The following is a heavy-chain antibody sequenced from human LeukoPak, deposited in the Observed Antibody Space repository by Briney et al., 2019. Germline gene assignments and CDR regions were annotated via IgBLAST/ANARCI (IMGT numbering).Heavy chain of an antibody. Sequence: PGGSLRLSCAASGFTFSSYSMNWVRQAPGKGLEWVSSVSSSSSYIYCAGSVKGRFTISRDNAKNSLYLQMNSLRAEDTAVYYCARAGYTYPYYFDYWGQGTLVTVSS. V-gene: IGHV3-21*01. CDR2: VSSSSSYI. D-gene: IGHD5-24*01. CDR3: ARAGYTYPYYFDY. J-gene: IGHJ4*02. CDR1: GFTFSSYS.